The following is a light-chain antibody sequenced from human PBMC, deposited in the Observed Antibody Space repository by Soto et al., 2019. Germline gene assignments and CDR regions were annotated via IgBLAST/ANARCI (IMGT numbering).Light chain of an antibody. CDR2: RNT. V-gene: IGLV1-47*01. Sequence: QSVLTQPPSASGTPGRRVTISCSGSSSNIGKNYVYWYQQLPGRAPKLLIYRNTQRPSGVPDQFSGSKSGTSASLAISGLRSEDEADYYCSVWDANLSAWVFGGGTKLTVL. CDR3: SVWDANLSAWV. J-gene: IGLJ3*02. CDR1: SSNIGKNY.